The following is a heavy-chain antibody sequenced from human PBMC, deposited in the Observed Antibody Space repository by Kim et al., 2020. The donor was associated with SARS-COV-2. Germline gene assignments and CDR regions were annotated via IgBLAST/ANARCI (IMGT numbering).Heavy chain of an antibody. CDR3: ARNTGSTMIVVVTEWLDP. D-gene: IGHD3-22*01. V-gene: IGHV4-31*02. J-gene: IGHJ5*01. Sequence: TSRVTTSVDTSKNQFSLKLSSVTAADTAVYYCARNTGSTMIVVVTEWLDPWGQGTLVTVSS.